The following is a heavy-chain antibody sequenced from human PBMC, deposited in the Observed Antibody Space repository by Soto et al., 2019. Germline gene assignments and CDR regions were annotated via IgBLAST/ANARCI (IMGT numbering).Heavy chain of an antibody. Sequence: EVHLLESGGGFVQPGGSLRLSCVASGFTFSSYAMTWVRQAPGKGLEWVASISGSAISTEYADSVRGRFTISRDNARDMLYLQMNSLRAEDTAVYYCAKDMNSVPEYWGQGTLVTVSS. CDR2: ISGSAIST. D-gene: IGHD1-7*01. CDR3: AKDMNSVPEY. J-gene: IGHJ4*02. V-gene: IGHV3-23*01. CDR1: GFTFSSYA.